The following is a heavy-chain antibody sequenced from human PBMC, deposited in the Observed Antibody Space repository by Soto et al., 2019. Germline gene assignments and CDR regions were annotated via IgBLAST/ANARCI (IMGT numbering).Heavy chain of an antibody. V-gene: IGHV3-33*01. D-gene: IGHD6-13*01. CDR2: IWYDGSNK. Sequence: ESGGGVVQPGRSLRLSCAASGFTFSSYGMHWVRQAPGKGLEWVAVIWYDGSNKYYADSVKGRFTISRDNSKNTLYLQMNSLRAEDTAVYYCARLGQLVVPFDYWGQRTLVTVSS. CDR1: GFTFSSYG. J-gene: IGHJ4*02. CDR3: ARLGQLVVPFDY.